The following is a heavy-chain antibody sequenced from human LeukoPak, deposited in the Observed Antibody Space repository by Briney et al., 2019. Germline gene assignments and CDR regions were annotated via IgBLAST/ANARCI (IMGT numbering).Heavy chain of an antibody. J-gene: IGHJ1*01. V-gene: IGHV4-30-2*01. Sequence: SQTLSLTCAVSGGSISSGGYSWSWIRQPPGKGLEWIGYIYHSGSTYYNPSLKSRVTMSIDTSKNQFSLKLSSVTAADTAVYYCARAFPYYYDSSGYYPNSEYFQHWGQGTLVTVSS. CDR1: GGSISSGGYS. D-gene: IGHD3-22*01. CDR3: ARAFPYYYDSSGYYPNSEYFQH. CDR2: IYHSGST.